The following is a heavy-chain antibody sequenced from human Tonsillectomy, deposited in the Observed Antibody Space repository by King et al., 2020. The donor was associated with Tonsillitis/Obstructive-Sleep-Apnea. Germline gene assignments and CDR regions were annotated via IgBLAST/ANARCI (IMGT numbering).Heavy chain of an antibody. J-gene: IGHJ4*02. D-gene: IGHD2-2*01. CDR3: ARAPATDVLAY. CDR2: INPSGGGT. CDR1: GYTFTTYY. V-gene: IGHV1-46*01. Sequence: VQLVESGAEVKKPGASVKVSCKASGYTFTTYYLQWVRQAPGQGLEWMGIINPSGGGTDYAQRFQGRVTMTRDTSTSTVYMEVSSLRSEDTAVYYCARAPATDVLAYWGQGTLVTVSS.